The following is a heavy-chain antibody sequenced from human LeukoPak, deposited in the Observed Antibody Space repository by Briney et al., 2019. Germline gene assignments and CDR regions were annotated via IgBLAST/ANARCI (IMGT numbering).Heavy chain of an antibody. CDR2: IRYDGSNK. D-gene: IGHD3-10*01. V-gene: IGHV3-30*02. CDR1: GGSISSSS. Sequence: PSETLSLTCTVSGGSISSSSHYWGWIRQAPGKGLEWVAFIRYDGSNKYYADSVKGRFTISRDNSKNTLYLQMNSLRAEDTAVYYCAKGSGLATDRDYWGQGTLVTVSS. CDR3: AKGSGLATDRDY. J-gene: IGHJ4*02.